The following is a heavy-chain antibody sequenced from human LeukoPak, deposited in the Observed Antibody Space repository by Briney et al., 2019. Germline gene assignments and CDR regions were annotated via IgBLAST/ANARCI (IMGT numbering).Heavy chain of an antibody. CDR2: IIPILGIA. J-gene: IGHJ6*03. Sequence: ASVKVSCKASGGTFSSYAISWVRQAPGQGLEWMGRIIPILGIANYAQKFQGRVTITTDESTSAAYMELSSLRSEDTAVYYCARDLGIAAAGTYYYYYMDVWGKGTTVTVSS. V-gene: IGHV1-69*04. D-gene: IGHD6-13*01. CDR1: GGTFSSYA. CDR3: ARDLGIAAAGTYYYYYMDV.